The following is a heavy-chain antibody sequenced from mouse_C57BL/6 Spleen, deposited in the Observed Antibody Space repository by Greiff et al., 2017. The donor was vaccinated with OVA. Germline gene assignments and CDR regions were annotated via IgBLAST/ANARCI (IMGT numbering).Heavy chain of an antibody. J-gene: IGHJ2*01. CDR2: INPYNGGT. CDR1: GYTFTDYY. D-gene: IGHD1-1*01. CDR3: AREGDYYGSDFDY. V-gene: IGHV1-19*01. Sequence: EVQLQQSGPVLVKPGASVKMSCKASGYTFTDYYMNWVKQSHGKSLEWIGVINPYNGGTSYNQKFKGKATLTVDKSSSTAYMELNSLTSEDSAVYYCAREGDYYGSDFDYWGQGTTLTVSS.